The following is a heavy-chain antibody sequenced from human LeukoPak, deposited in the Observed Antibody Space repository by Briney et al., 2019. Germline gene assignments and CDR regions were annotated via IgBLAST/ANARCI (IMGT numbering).Heavy chain of an antibody. J-gene: IGHJ6*02. CDR1: GFTFSSYA. V-gene: IGHV3-30*14. CDR3: ARETRTYYYGSGSYPPSGMDV. Sequence: PGGSLRLSCAASGFTFSSYAMHWVRQAPGKGLEWVAVISYDGSNKYYADSVKGRFTISRDNSKNTLYLQMNSLRAEDTAVYYCARETRTYYYGSGSYPPSGMDVWGQGTTVTVSS. CDR2: ISYDGSNK. D-gene: IGHD3-10*01.